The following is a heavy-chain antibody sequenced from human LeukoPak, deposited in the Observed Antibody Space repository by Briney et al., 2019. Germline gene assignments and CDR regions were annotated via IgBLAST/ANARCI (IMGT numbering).Heavy chain of an antibody. J-gene: IGHJ4*02. D-gene: IGHD5-12*01. CDR3: ARGFDSKSTYFDY. CDR1: GGSISNYY. Sequence: SETLSLTCTVYGGSISNYYWNWLRQPPGKGLEWIGYIYYSGTTNYNPSLKSRVTMSLDTSKNQFSLRVTSVTAADTAVYYCARGFDSKSTYFDYWGQGTLVTVSS. CDR2: IYYSGTT. V-gene: IGHV4-59*01.